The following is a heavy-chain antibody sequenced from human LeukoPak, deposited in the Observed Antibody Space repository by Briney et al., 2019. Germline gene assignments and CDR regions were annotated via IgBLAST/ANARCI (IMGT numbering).Heavy chain of an antibody. J-gene: IGHJ4*02. CDR1: GGSINTYY. CDR3: ARKNWGSDHYFDY. D-gene: IGHD7-27*01. V-gene: IGHV4-59*01. CDR2: INYSGTT. Sequence: PSETLSLTCTVSGGSINTYYWSWIRQSPGKGLEWIGYINYSGTTYYNPSLMSRVTISVDASKNQFSLKLSSVTAADTAIYYCARKNWGSDHYFDYWGQGTLVTVSS.